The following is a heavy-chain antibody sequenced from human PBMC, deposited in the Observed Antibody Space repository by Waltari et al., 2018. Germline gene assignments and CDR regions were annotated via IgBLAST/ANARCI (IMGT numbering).Heavy chain of an antibody. D-gene: IGHD3-10*01. V-gene: IGHV5-51*01. J-gene: IGHJ5*02. Sequence: EVQLVQSGVEVKKSGESLKISCKASGSGFSDFWIGWLRQMPGKGVEWMGLIYPDDSDTRYNPSFRVHVTMSVDRSSNTAYLQWSALKPSDSAIYYCARQKMVRKVGWFDPWGQGTLVSVSS. CDR3: ARQKMVRKVGWFDP. CDR1: GSGFSDFW. CDR2: IYPDDSDT.